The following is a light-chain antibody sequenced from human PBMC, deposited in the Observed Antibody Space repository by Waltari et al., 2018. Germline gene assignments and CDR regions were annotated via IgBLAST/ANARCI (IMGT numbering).Light chain of an antibody. V-gene: IGKV3-15*01. J-gene: IGKJ1*01. CDR1: QSVSSN. CDR3: QQYNNWPLT. Sequence: EIVMTQSPATLSESPGERATLSCRASQSVSSNLAWYQQKPGQAPRLLIYGASTRATGIPARFSGSVSGTEFTLTISSMQSEDFAVYYCQQYNNWPLTFGQGTKVEIK. CDR2: GAS.